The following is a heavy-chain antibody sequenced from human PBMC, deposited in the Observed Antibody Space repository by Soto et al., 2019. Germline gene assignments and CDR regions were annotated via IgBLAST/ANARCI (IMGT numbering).Heavy chain of an antibody. CDR2: IYYRGST. CDR1: GFSISGCS. V-gene: IGHV4-59*01. J-gene: IGHJ6*02. Sequence: SDTRSLTSPFSGFSISGCSWSCIRQAPGKGLEYIGYIYYRGSTNYNPSLKSRVTMSVDTSRNQFSLKVNSVTAADTAVYYCARQQLLPFYYSLDVWGQGTTVT. D-gene: IGHD6-13*01. CDR3: ARQQLLPFYYSLDV.